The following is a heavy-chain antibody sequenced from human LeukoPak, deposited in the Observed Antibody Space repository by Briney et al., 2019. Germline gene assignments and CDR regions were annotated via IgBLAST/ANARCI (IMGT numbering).Heavy chain of an antibody. D-gene: IGHD3-22*01. CDR1: GFTFSSYA. CDR3: AKELSVGSGSNYYESSGYAFDI. CDR2: ISGSGSST. J-gene: IGHJ3*02. V-gene: IGHV3-23*01. Sequence: PGGSLRLSCAASGFTFSSYAMSWVRQAPGKGLEWVSAISGSGSSTYYADSVKGRFSSSRDNSKNTLYLQMNRLRDEDTAVYNCAKELSVGSGSNYYESSGYAFDIWGQGTMVTVSS.